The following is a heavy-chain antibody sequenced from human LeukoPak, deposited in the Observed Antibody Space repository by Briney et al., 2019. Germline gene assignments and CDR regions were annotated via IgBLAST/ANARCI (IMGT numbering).Heavy chain of an antibody. J-gene: IGHJ4*02. D-gene: IGHD2/OR15-2a*01. Sequence: GGSLRLSCAASGFXLSSYAISWVRQAPGKGLEWVSSISGGHGGTYYADSVKGRFTISSDSSKNTLFLQMNSLRAEDTATYYCVKGNSGYYYDFWGQGTLVSVSS. CDR2: ISGGHGGT. CDR1: GFXLSSYA. V-gene: IGHV3-23*01. CDR3: VKGNSGYYYDF.